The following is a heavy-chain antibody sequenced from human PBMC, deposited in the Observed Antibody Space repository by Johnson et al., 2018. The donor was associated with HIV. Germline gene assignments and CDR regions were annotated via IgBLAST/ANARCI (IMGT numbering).Heavy chain of an antibody. Sequence: VQLVESGGGLVQPGGSLRLSCAASGFTVSSNYMSWVRQAPGKGLEWVSGIAATGDTYYPGSVKCRFTVSRENARNSLYLQLNSLRAGDSALYYCARGSYDGDAFDLWGQGTMVTVSS. D-gene: IGHD1-26*01. J-gene: IGHJ3*01. CDR3: ARGSYDGDAFDL. V-gene: IGHV3-13*01. CDR1: GFTVSSNY. CDR2: IAATGDT.